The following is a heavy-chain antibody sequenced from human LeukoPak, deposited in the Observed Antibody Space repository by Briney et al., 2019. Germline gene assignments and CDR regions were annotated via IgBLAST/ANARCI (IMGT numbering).Heavy chain of an antibody. D-gene: IGHD3-22*01. V-gene: IGHV3-30*18. CDR2: ISPDGSIG. Sequence: GGSLGLSCAASGFTFTSYSMHWVRQAPGKALEWVAFISPDGSIGNYADSVKGRFTISRDNSKNTVYLQINSLRPEDTALYHCAKDDHYDTSGHGWVFDIWGQGTVVTVSS. CDR1: GFTFTSYS. J-gene: IGHJ3*02. CDR3: AKDDHYDTSGHGWVFDI.